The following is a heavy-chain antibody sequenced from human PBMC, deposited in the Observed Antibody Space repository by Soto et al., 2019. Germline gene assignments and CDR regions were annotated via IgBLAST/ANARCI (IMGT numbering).Heavy chain of an antibody. CDR3: ARDKDRQQLGGNYYYGIDV. CDR1: GGTFGNSA. J-gene: IGHJ6*02. Sequence: QVQLVQSGAEVKKPGSSVTVSCKASGGTFGNSAISWVRQAPGQGLEWMGGIIPIVPTPDYAQKFQGGVTITADESTSTAYMELTSLRSEDTAVYYCARDKDRQQLGGNYYYGIDVWGQGTTVTVSS. CDR2: IIPIVPTP. D-gene: IGHD3-3*02. V-gene: IGHV1-69*12.